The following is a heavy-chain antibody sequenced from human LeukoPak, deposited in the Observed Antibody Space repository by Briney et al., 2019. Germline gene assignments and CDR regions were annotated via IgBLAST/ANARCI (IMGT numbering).Heavy chain of an antibody. D-gene: IGHD7-27*01. J-gene: IGHJ4*02. CDR1: GGSVSDYY. V-gene: IGHV4-59*02. CDR3: ASRKLGNDY. Sequence: SETLSLTCTISGGSVSDYYWSWIRQSPGKGLEWIGYTYHTGSTSYSPSLKSRVTISADTSQNQFSLKLSSVTAADPAVYYCASRKLGNDYWGQGTLVTVSS. CDR2: TYHTGST.